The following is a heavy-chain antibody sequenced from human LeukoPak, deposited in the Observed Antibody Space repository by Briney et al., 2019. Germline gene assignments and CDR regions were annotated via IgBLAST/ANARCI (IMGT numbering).Heavy chain of an antibody. CDR2: IYTSGST. V-gene: IGHV4-4*07. J-gene: IGHJ4*02. CDR1: GGFISSYH. CDR3: ARDRGYSYAFDY. D-gene: IGHD5-18*01. Sequence: SETLSLTCTGSGGFISSYHWSWIRQPAGKGLEWIGRIYTSGSTNYNPSLKSRVTISIDTSKNQFSLKLNSVTAADTAVYYCARDRGYSYAFDYWGQGTLVTVSS.